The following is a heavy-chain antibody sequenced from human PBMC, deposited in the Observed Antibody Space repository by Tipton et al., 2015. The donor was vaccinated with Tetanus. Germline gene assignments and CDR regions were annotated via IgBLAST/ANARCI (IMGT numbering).Heavy chain of an antibody. J-gene: IGHJ5*02. CDR1: GGSISSSSYY. V-gene: IGHV4-39*01. D-gene: IGHD4-11*01. Sequence: LRLSCTVSGGSISSSSYYWGWIRQPPGKGLEWIGSIYYSGSTYYNPSLKSRVTISVDTPKNQFSLKLSSVTAADTAVYYCARHLAWGNYIAGSVSGWFDPWGQGTLVTVSS. CDR2: IYYSGST. CDR3: ARHLAWGNYIAGSVSGWFDP.